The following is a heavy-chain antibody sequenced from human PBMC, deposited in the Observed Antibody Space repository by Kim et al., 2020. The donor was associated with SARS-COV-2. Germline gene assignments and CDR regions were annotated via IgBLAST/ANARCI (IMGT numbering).Heavy chain of an antibody. CDR1: GGTFSSYA. CDR3: ARSAGTLESPFDY. CDR2: LIPILGIA. Sequence: SVKVSCKASGGTFSSYAISWVRQAPGQGLEWIGRLIPILGIANYAQKFQGRVTITADKSTSTAYMELSSLRSEDTAVYYCARSAGTLESPFDYWGQGTLVTVSS. D-gene: IGHD1-7*01. V-gene: IGHV1-69*04. J-gene: IGHJ4*02.